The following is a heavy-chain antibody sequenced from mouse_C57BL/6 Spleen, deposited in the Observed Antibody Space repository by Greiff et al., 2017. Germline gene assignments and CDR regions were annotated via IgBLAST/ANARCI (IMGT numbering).Heavy chain of an antibody. Sequence: QVQLQQSGAELVKPGASVTLSCKASGYTFTDYEMHWVKQTPVHGLEWIGAIDPETGGTAYNQKFKGKAILTADKSSSTADMEHRSLTSEDSAVYYGTSVITAVSPWFDYWGQGTLVTVSA. V-gene: IGHV1-15*01. J-gene: IGHJ3*01. CDR3: TSVITAVSPWFDY. CDR1: GYTFTDYE. CDR2: IDPETGGT. D-gene: IGHD1-1*01.